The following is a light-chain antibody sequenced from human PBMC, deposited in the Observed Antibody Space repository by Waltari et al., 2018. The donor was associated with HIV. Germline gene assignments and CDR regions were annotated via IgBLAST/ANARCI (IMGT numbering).Light chain of an antibody. CDR2: KNN. J-gene: IGLJ1*01. CDR1: SSNIGANY. V-gene: IGLV1-51*02. CDR3: GTWHNSLSAGYV. Sequence: QSVLTQPPSVSAAPGQKVTISCSVNSSNIGANYVSWFQQLPGTAPKLLIYKNNQRPSGIPDRCSGSKSGTSATLGITGLQTGDEADYFCGTWHNSLSAGYVFGTGTKVSVL.